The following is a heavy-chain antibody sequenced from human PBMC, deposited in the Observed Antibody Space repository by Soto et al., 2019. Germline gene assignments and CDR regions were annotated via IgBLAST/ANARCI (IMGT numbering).Heavy chain of an antibody. J-gene: IGHJ4*02. D-gene: IGHD1-26*01. V-gene: IGHV4-59*08. Sequence: QVQLQESGPGLVKPSETLSLTCTVTGGSTSSYYWSWLRQPPGKGLEWIGYNSYSGSTDYNPSLKTRVTISVATSKNQFSRKLSSATAADTAVYYCARHGGSYSFDYWGQGTLVTVSS. CDR1: GGSTSSYY. CDR3: ARHGGSYSFDY. CDR2: NSYSGST.